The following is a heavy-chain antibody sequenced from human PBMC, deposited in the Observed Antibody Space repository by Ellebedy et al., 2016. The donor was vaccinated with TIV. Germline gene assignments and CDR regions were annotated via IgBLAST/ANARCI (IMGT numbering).Heavy chain of an antibody. V-gene: IGHV3-30*03. CDR1: GFIFSYYG. D-gene: IGHD1-26*01. Sequence: GESLKISCAASGFIFSYYGVHWVRQAPGKGLEWVAGISHDGSNKFYSDSVKGRFTISRDNSKNTLYLHMNSLRAEDTAVYYCVRDLHWSYFDWGQGTLVTVSS. CDR2: ISHDGSNK. CDR3: VRDLHWSYFD. J-gene: IGHJ4*02.